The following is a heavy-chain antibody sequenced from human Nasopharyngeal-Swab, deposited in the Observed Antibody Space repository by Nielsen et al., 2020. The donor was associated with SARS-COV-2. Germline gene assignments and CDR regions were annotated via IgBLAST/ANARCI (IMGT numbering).Heavy chain of an antibody. D-gene: IGHD3-3*01. CDR3: ARERGYDFWSGYYTYFDY. CDR2: ISSSSGYI. J-gene: IGHJ4*02. Sequence: VRQALGKGLEWVSSISSSSGYIYYADSVKGRFTISRDNAKNSLFLQMNSPRAEDTAMYFCARERGYDFWSGYYTYFDYWGQGTLVTVSS. V-gene: IGHV3-21*01.